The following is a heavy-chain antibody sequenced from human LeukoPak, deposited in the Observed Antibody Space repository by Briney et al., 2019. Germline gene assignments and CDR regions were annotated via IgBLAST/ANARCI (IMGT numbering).Heavy chain of an antibody. V-gene: IGHV3-11*01. CDR1: GFTFSDYY. D-gene: IGHD6-6*01. Sequence: GGSLRLSCAASGFTFSDYYMSWIRQAPGKGLEWVSYISSSGSTIYYADSVKGRFTISRDNAKNSLYLQMNSLRAEDTAVYYCARDRPIKRPSDLYFEYWGQGTLVNVS. J-gene: IGHJ4*02. CDR2: ISSSGSTI. CDR3: ARDRPIKRPSDLYFEY.